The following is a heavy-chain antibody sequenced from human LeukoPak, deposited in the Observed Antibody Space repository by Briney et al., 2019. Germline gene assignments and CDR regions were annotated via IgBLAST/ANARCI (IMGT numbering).Heavy chain of an antibody. V-gene: IGHV1-46*01. CDR3: ARSYYYDSFDY. Sequence: GASVKVSCKAFGYTFTSNYMHWVRQAPGQGPEWMGVISPSGGSTTYAQKFQGRVTLTRDMSTSTDYLELSSLRSEDTAVYYCARSYYYDSFDYWGQGTLVTVSS. D-gene: IGHD3-22*01. J-gene: IGHJ4*02. CDR1: GYTFTSNY. CDR2: ISPSGGST.